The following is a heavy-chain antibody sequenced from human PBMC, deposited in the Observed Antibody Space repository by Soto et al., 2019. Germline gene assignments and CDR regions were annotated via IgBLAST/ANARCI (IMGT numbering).Heavy chain of an antibody. V-gene: IGHV3-23*01. Sequence: GGSLRLSCAASGFTFSSYAMSWVRQAPGKGLEWVSAISGSGGSTYYADSVKGRFTISRDNSKNTLYLQMNSLRAEDTAVYYCAKVARDITMIVVVTGDAFDIWGQGTMVTVSS. CDR2: ISGSGGST. CDR3: AKVARDITMIVVVTGDAFDI. CDR1: GFTFSSYA. D-gene: IGHD3-22*01. J-gene: IGHJ3*02.